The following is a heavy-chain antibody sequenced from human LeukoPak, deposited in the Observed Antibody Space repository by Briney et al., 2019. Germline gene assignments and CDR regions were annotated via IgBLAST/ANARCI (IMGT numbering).Heavy chain of an antibody. CDR1: GYTFTGYY. V-gene: IGHV1-2*06. Sequence: EASVKVSCKTSGYTFTGYYMHWVRQAPGQGLEWMGRINPNSGGTNYAQKFQGRVTMTRDTSSNTAYMELSRLTSDDTAVYYCAREGGHYDRSGYYYSTYDYDYWGQGSLVTVSS. D-gene: IGHD3-22*01. CDR3: AREGGHYDRSGYYYSTYDYDY. J-gene: IGHJ4*02. CDR2: INPNSGGT.